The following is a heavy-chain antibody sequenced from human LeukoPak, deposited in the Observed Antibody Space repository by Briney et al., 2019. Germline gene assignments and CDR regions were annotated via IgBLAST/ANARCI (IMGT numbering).Heavy chain of an antibody. V-gene: IGHV3-48*03. J-gene: IGHJ4*02. D-gene: IGHD1-14*01. CDR3: ARDNRRLHSFDY. CDR1: GFTFSSYE. Sequence: GGSLRLSCAASGFTFSSYEMNWVRQALGKGLEWVSYISSSGSTIYYADSVKGRFTISRDNAKNSLYLQMNSLRAEDTAVYYCARDNRRLHSFDYWGQGTLVTVSS. CDR2: ISSSGSTI.